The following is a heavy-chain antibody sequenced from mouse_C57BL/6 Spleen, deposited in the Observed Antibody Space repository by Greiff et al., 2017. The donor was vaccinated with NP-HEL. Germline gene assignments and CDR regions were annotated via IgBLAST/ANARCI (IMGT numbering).Heavy chain of an antibody. CDR2: IDPETGGT. CDR3: TKYYCGSSYWYFDV. Sequence: QVQLQQSGAELVRPGASVTLSCTASGYTFTDYEMHWVKQTPVHGLEWIGAIDPETGGTSYNQKFKGTAILTADKTTSTAYMKLRRLTSEDSAVYYCTKYYCGSSYWYFDVWGTGTTVTVSS. D-gene: IGHD1-1*01. J-gene: IGHJ1*03. V-gene: IGHV1-15*01. CDR1: GYTFTDYE.